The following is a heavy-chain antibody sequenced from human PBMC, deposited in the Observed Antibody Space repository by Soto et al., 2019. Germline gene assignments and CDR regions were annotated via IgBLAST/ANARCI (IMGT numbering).Heavy chain of an antibody. CDR2: ISANNGNT. CDR1: GYTFTSYR. J-gene: IGHJ4*02. D-gene: IGHD4-17*01. V-gene: IGHV1-18*01. Sequence: QVKLVQSGAEVKKPGASVKVSCKASGYTFTSYRISWVRQAPGQGLEWMGGISANNGNTNYAQKLQVRVTMTTATSTSTAYMELRSLRSDDTAVSYCARDYGDYFLFSLHYWGQGTLVTVSS. CDR3: ARDYGDYFLFSLHY.